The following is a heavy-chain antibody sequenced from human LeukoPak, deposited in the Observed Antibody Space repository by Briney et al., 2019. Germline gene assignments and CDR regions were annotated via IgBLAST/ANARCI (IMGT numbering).Heavy chain of an antibody. J-gene: IGHJ6*02. CDR1: GFTFSSYS. D-gene: IGHD2-15*01. CDR2: ISSSSSYI. V-gene: IGHV3-21*01. CDR3: ARDSPDDYCSGGSCYSYYYYGMDV. Sequence: PGGSLRASCAASGFTFSSYSMNWVRQAPGNGLEWVSSISSSSSYIYYADSVKGRFTISRDNAKNSLYLQMNSLRAEDTAVYYCARDSPDDYCSGGSCYSYYYYGMDVWGQGTTVTVSS.